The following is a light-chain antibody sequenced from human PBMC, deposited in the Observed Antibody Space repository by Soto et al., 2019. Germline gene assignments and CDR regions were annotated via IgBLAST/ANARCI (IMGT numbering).Light chain of an antibody. V-gene: IGKV1-39*01. CDR2: AAS. Sequence: DIQMTQSPSSLSASVGDRVTITCRASQSISSYLNWYQQKPGKAPKLLIYAASSLQSGVPSRFSGSGSGTDVTLTISSLQPEDFATYYCQQSYSTPWTFVQGTKVEIK. J-gene: IGKJ1*01. CDR3: QQSYSTPWT. CDR1: QSISSY.